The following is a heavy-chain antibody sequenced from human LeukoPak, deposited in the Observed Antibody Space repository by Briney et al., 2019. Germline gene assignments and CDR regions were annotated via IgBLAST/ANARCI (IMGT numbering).Heavy chain of an antibody. D-gene: IGHD5-12*01. CDR3: ARDRPGYSGYDSGY. CDR2: ISAYNGNT. J-gene: IGHJ4*02. CDR1: GYTFTSYG. Sequence: ASVKVSCKASGYTFTSYGISWVRQAPGQGLEWMGWISAYNGNTNYAQKLQGRVTMTTDTSTSTAYMELRSLRSDDTAVYYCARDRPGYSGYDSGYWGQGTQVTVSS. V-gene: IGHV1-18*01.